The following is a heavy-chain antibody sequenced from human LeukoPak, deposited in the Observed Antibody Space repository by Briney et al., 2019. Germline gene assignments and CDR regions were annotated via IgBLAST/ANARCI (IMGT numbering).Heavy chain of an antibody. D-gene: IGHD2-8*02. Sequence: GGPRQISGQGSGSTFTSYWIAGARQLPGKGGEWMGIIHPGHSDPTSSPSFEAQLSISPDKSISSAYLHWSTLEASDTAMYYCARLYCTGGTCFDPWGQGNLVTVSS. V-gene: IGHV5-51*01. J-gene: IGHJ5*02. CDR3: ARLYCTGGTCFDP. CDR1: GSTFTSYW. CDR2: IHPGHSDP.